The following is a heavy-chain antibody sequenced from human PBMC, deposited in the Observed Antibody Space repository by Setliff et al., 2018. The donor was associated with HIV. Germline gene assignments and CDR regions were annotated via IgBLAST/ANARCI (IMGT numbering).Heavy chain of an antibody. V-gene: IGHV4-34*01. CDR1: GGSFNGYY. J-gene: IGHJ1*01. CDR3: ARARRAGSGPKYFQH. D-gene: IGHD2-15*01. CDR2: INHSGST. Sequence: SETLSLTCAVYGGSFNGYYRSWIRQPPGKGLEWIGEINHSGSTNYNPSLKSRVTMSVDKSKNQFSLRLSSVTAADTAVYYCARARRAGSGPKYFQHWGQGTLVTVS.